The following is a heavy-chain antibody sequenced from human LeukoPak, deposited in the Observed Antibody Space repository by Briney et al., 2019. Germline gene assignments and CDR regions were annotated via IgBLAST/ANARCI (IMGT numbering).Heavy chain of an antibody. CDR3: ARQPPQYYGMDV. CDR2: INTSGST. V-gene: IGHV4-4*07. Sequence: SETLSLTCSVSGGSFSNYYWSWIRQPAGKGLEWIGRINTSGSTNYNPSLKSRVTMSVDTSNNQFPLKLTSVTAADMAVYYCARQPPQYYGMDVWGQGTTVTVSS. J-gene: IGHJ6*02. CDR1: GGSFSNYY. D-gene: IGHD1-14*01.